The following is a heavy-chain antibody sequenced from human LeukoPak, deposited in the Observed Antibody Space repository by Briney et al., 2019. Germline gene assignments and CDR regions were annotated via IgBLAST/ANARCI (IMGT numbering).Heavy chain of an antibody. J-gene: IGHJ4*02. V-gene: IGHV3-21*01. CDR3: AGVQSGIYYNPFDY. CDR2: ISSSSSYI. Sequence: RGSLRLSCAASGFTFSSYGMSWVRQAPGKGLEWVSSISSSSSYIYYADSVKGRFTISRDNAKNSLYLQMNSLRAEDTAVYYCAGVQSGIYYNPFDYWGQGTLVTVSS. D-gene: IGHD1-26*01. CDR1: GFTFSSYG.